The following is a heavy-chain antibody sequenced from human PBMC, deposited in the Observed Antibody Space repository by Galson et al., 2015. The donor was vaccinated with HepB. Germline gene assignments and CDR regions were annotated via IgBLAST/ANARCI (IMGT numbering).Heavy chain of an antibody. V-gene: IGHV3-72*01. CDR2: VRHKARRYTT. J-gene: IGHJ4*02. D-gene: IGHD3-3*02. CDR3: SKTLPGIDLDY. Sequence: SLRLSCAASGFTFSDYYMEWVRQAPGKGLEWVGRVRHKARRYTTDYVASVEGRFTISRDDSKNSLYLQMDSLKTEDTAVYYCSKTLPGIDLDYWGQGTLGTVSS. CDR1: GFTFSDYY.